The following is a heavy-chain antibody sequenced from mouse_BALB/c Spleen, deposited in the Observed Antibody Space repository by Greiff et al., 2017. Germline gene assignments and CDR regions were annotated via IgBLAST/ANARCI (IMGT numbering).Heavy chain of an antibody. J-gene: IGHJ4*01. CDR2: ISYSGST. CDR1: GYSITSDYA. D-gene: IGHD1-1*01. Sequence: VQLKESGPGLVKPSQSLSLTCTVTGYSITSDYAWNWIRQFPGNKLEWMGYISYSGSTSYNPSLKSRISITRDTSKNQFFLQLNSVTTEDTATYYCAYGSSSSMDYWGQGTSVTVSS. V-gene: IGHV3-2*02. CDR3: AYGSSSSMDY.